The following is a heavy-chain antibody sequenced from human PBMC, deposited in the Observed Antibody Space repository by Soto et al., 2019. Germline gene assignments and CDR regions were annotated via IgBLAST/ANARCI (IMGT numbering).Heavy chain of an antibody. CDR3: AREADYDSSGYYYFY. V-gene: IGHV1-69*01. D-gene: IGHD3-22*01. CDR2: IIPMFGTA. Sequence: QVQLVQSGAEVKKPGSSVKVSCKTSGGTFSRYTISWVRQAPGQGLEWMGGIIPMFGTANYAQKFQGRVTITADESTRTAYMGLSSLGSEDTSVYYCAREADYDSSGYYYFYWGQGTLVTVST. CDR1: GGTFSRYT. J-gene: IGHJ4*02.